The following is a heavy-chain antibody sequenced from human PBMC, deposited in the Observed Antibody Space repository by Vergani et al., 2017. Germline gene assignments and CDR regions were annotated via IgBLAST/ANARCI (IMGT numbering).Heavy chain of an antibody. CDR2: ISHSGST. J-gene: IGHJ1*01. V-gene: IGHV4-38-2*01. CDR3: ARGGYSSGWYHFSAEYFQH. CDR1: GYSISSGYY. Sequence: QVQLQESGPGLVKPSETLSLTCAVSGYSISSGYYWGWIRPPPGKGLEWIGSISHSGSTYYNPYLKSRVTISVDTSKNQFYLKLSSVTAADTAVYYCARGGYSSGWYHFSAEYFQHWGQGTLVTVSS. D-gene: IGHD6-19*01.